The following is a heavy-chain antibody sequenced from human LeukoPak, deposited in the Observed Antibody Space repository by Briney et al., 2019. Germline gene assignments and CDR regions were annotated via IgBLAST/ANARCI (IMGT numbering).Heavy chain of an antibody. D-gene: IGHD6-13*01. CDR1: GGSFSGYY. CDR3: ARAFSSSWPFDY. V-gene: IGHV4-34*01. J-gene: IGHJ4*02. Sequence: SETLSLTCAVYGGSFSGYYWSWIRQPPGKGLEWTGEINHSGSTNYNPSLKSRVTISVDTSKNQFSLKLSSVTAADTAVYYCARAFSSSWPFDYWGQGTLVTVSS. CDR2: INHSGST.